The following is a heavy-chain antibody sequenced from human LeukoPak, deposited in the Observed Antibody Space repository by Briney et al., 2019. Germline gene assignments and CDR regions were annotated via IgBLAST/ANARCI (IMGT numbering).Heavy chain of an antibody. CDR2: IYYSGST. D-gene: IGHD5-24*01. CDR3: ARDGYNLLDY. J-gene: IGHJ4*02. CDR1: GGSISSGGYY. V-gene: IGHV4-31*03. Sequence: SQTLSLTCTVSGGSISSGGYYWSWIRQHPGKGLEWIGYIYYSGSTYYNPSLKSRVTTSVDTSKNQFSLKLSSVTAADTAVYYCARDGYNLLDYWGQGTLVTVSS.